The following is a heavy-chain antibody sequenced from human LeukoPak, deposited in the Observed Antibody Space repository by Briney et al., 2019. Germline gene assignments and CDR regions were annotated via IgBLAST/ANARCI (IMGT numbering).Heavy chain of an antibody. CDR3: TRGRGDDGYNYFDH. J-gene: IGHJ4*02. D-gene: IGHD5-24*01. CDR1: GLSFSGYS. Sequence: PGGSLRLSCVASGLSFSGYSMNWVRRAPGKGLEWVSYIRSSSSIIYYADSVEGRFTVSRDNAKNSLYLQMNSLRDEDTAVYYCTRGRGDDGYNYFDHWGQGTLVTVSS. V-gene: IGHV3-48*02. CDR2: IRSSSSII.